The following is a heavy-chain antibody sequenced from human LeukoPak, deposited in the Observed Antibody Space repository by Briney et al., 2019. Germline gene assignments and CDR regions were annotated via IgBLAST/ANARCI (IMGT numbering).Heavy chain of an antibody. J-gene: IGHJ4*02. CDR1: GGSISNYY. CDR3: AREATLGYCSGGTCYSAYYFDY. Sequence: SETLSLTCTVSGGSISNYYWSWIRQPAGKGLEWIGRIYTSGSTNYNPSLKSRVTMSVDTSKNQFSLKLSSVTDADTAVYYCAREATLGYCSGGTCYSAYYFDYWGQGTLVTVSS. D-gene: IGHD2-15*01. V-gene: IGHV4-4*07. CDR2: IYTSGST.